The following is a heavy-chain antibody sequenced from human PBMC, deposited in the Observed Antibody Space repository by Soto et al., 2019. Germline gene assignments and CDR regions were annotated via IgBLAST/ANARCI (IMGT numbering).Heavy chain of an antibody. CDR3: AKGPDGSGYYPNWFDS. Sequence: HLLESGGALVQPGGSLTLSCAASGFSFSDYAMSWVRQAPGKGLEWVSSISRTGDSAYYADSVKGRFAISRDRSKNRLSLQMSSLRGEDTAVYYCAKGPDGSGYYPNWFDSWGQGTLITVSS. D-gene: IGHD3-22*01. V-gene: IGHV3-23*01. J-gene: IGHJ5*01. CDR2: ISRTGDSA. CDR1: GFSFSDYA.